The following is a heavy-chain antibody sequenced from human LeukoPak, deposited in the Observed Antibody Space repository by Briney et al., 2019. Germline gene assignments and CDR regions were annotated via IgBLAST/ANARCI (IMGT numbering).Heavy chain of an antibody. J-gene: IGHJ5*02. D-gene: IGHD6-13*01. CDR2: INPNSGGT. CDR3: ARDASIAATGGWFDP. CDR1: GYTFTGYY. Sequence: ASVKVSCKASGYTFTGYYMHWVRQAPGQGLEWMGWINPNSGGTNYAQKFQGRVTMTRDTPISTGYMELSRLRSDDTAVYYCARDASIAATGGWFDPWGQGTLVTVSS. V-gene: IGHV1-2*02.